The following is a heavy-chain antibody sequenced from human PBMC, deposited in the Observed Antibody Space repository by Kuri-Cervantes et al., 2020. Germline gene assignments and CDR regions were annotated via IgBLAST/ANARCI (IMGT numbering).Heavy chain of an antibody. J-gene: IGHJ4*02. CDR1: GFTFSSYD. V-gene: IGHV3-13*01. D-gene: IGHD3-3*01. CDR2: IGTAGDT. Sequence: GESLKISCAASGFTFSSYDMHWVRQATGKGLEWVSAIGTAGDTYYPGSVKGRFTISRENAKNSLYLQMNSLRAEDTAVYYCARDAMSGYFDYWGQGTLVTVSS. CDR3: ARDAMSGYFDY.